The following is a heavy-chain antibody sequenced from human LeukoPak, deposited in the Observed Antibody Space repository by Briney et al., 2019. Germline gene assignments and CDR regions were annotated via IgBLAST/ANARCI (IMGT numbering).Heavy chain of an antibody. D-gene: IGHD5-24*01. CDR1: GFTFSSYS. CDR3: AFEVATIGCFDY. Sequence: PGGSLRLSCAASGFTFSSYSMNWVRQAPGKGLEWVSSISSSSSYIYYADSVKGRFTITRDNAKNTLYLQMNSLRAEDTAVYYCAFEVATIGCFDYWGQRTLVTVSS. CDR2: ISSSSSYI. V-gene: IGHV3-21*04. J-gene: IGHJ4*02.